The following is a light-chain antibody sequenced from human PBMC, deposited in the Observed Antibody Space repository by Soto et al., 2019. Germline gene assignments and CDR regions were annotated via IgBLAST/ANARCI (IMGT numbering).Light chain of an antibody. J-gene: IGKJ1*01. CDR2: STS. CDR3: QQYGSSLWT. CDR1: QSVSTPY. Sequence: ENVLTQSPGTLSLSPGERATLSCRASQSVSTPYLAWYQQKPGQAPRLLIYSTSTRASGIPDRFSGSVSGTDFTLTISRLEPEDFAVYYCQQYGSSLWTFGQGTKVEIK. V-gene: IGKV3-20*01.